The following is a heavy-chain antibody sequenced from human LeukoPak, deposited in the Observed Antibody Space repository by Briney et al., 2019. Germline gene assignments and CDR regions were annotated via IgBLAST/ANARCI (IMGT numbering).Heavy chain of an antibody. CDR1: GFTFSSYW. Sequence: GGSLRLSCAASGFTFSSYWIQWVRQAPGKGLLWVSRINGDGSSTNYAGSVKGRLTISRDNAKNTLYLQMNSLRAEDTAVYYCARDGYDFWSGQGYYYMDVWGKGTTVTVSS. J-gene: IGHJ6*03. CDR2: INGDGSST. D-gene: IGHD3-3*01. CDR3: ARDGYDFWSGQGYYYMDV. V-gene: IGHV3-74*01.